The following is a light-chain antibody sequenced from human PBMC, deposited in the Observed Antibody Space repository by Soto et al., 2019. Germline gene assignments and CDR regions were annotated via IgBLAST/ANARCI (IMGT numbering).Light chain of an antibody. CDR1: QSVSSSY. CDR2: DAS. Sequence: IVLTQSPGTLSLSPGEGATLSCRASQSVSSSYLAWYQQKPGQAPRLLIFDASSRATGIPDRFSGSGSGTDFTLTISRLEPEDFAIYYCQQYGSSPRMFGQGTKVDIK. V-gene: IGKV3-20*01. CDR3: QQYGSSPRM. J-gene: IGKJ1*01.